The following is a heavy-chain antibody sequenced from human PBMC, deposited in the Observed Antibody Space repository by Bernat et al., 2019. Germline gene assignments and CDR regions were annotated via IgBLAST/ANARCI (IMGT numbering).Heavy chain of an antibody. CDR3: ARDLNDNPYSSGWYGY. Sequence: QVQLQESGPGLVKPSETLSPTCAVSGYSISSGYYWGWIRQPPGKGLEWIGSIYHSGSTYYNPSLKSRVTISVDTSKNQFSLKLSSVTAADTAVYYCARDLNDNPYSSGWYGYWGQGTLVTVSS. J-gene: IGHJ4*02. CDR2: IYHSGST. D-gene: IGHD6-19*01. V-gene: IGHV4-38-2*02. CDR1: GYSISSGYY.